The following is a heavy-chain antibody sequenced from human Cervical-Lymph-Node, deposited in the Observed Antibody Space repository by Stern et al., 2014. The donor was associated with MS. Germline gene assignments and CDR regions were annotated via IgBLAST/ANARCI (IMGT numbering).Heavy chain of an antibody. V-gene: IGHV4-30-2*01. CDR2: IDHSGGS. Sequence: QLQLQESGSGLVKPSQTLSLTCAVSGGSISSRGYSWTWIRQPPAKALEWIGYIDHSGGSYFHPSLESRVTMSVDTSKTQFSLKLSSVTAADTALYYCAREYDASGYYDYWGQGTQVTVSS. J-gene: IGHJ4*02. CDR3: AREYDASGYYDY. D-gene: IGHD3-22*01. CDR1: GGSISSRGYS.